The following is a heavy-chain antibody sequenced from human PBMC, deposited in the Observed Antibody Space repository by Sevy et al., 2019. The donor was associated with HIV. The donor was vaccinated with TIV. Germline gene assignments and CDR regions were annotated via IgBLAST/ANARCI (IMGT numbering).Heavy chain of an antibody. D-gene: IGHD1-26*01. V-gene: IGHV3-48*03. CDR1: GFTFNSYD. CDR2: ISGSGNTI. CDR3: SRDLRLSGIYRSDY. Sequence: GGSLRLSCAASGFTFNSYDMNWVRRAPGKGLEWISYISGSGNTIYYADSVKGRLTIYRDNAKKPLSLQMNGLRAEDTAVYYCSRDLRLSGIYRSDYWGQGTLVTVSS. J-gene: IGHJ4*02.